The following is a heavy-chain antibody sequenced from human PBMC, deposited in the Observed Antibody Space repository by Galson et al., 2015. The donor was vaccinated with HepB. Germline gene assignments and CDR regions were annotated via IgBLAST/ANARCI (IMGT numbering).Heavy chain of an antibody. D-gene: IGHD3-22*01. CDR1: GFTFSNYA. Sequence: SLRLSCAASGFTFSNYAMHWVRQAPGKGPEYVSALTGNGGTTHYANSVKGRFTISGDISRKTMYLQTDSLRPEDMAVYYCARERESSGYFGYFDLWGRGTPGIVSS. CDR2: LTGNGGTT. J-gene: IGHJ2*01. V-gene: IGHV3-64*01. CDR3: ARERESSGYFGYFDL.